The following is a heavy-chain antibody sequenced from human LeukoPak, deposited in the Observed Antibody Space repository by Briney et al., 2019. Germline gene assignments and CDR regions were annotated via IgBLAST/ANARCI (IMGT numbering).Heavy chain of an antibody. V-gene: IGHV4-59*04. J-gene: IGHJ4*02. CDR3: VRGGGYSYETYFFDS. CDR2: SYHSGKT. CDR1: GGSISSYY. Sequence: SETLSLTCTVSGGSISSYYWSWIRQPPGKGLEWIASSYHSGKTFYNPSLRSRVTISVDTSKSQFSLKLTSVTAADTAVYYCVRGGGYSYETYFFDSWGQGTLVFVSS. D-gene: IGHD5-12*01.